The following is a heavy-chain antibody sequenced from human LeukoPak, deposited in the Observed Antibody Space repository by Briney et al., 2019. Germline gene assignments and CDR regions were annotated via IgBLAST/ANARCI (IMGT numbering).Heavy chain of an antibody. J-gene: IGHJ4*02. CDR3: ARGLWLSLNYFDY. CDR2: VSGSDGNT. D-gene: IGHD5-18*01. CDR1: GFTFDSYA. V-gene: IGHV3-23*01. Sequence: GGSLRPSCTASGFTFDSYAMSWVRQAPGKGLEWVASVSGSDGNTYYAASVKGRFTISRDNSKNTVYLQMNSLRAEDTAVYYCARGLWLSLNYFDYWGQGTLVTVSS.